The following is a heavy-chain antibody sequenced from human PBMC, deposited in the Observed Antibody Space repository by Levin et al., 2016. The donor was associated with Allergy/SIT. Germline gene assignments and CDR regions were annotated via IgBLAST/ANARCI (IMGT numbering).Heavy chain of an antibody. J-gene: IGHJ4*02. V-gene: IGHV5-10-1*01. CDR2: IDPSDSYT. CDR3: ARLGYGDYVQGN. Sequence: VRQMPGKGLEWMGRIDPSDSYTNYSPSFQGHVTISADKSISTAYLQWSSLKASDTAMYYCARLGYGDYVQGNWGQGTLVTVSS. D-gene: IGHD4-17*01.